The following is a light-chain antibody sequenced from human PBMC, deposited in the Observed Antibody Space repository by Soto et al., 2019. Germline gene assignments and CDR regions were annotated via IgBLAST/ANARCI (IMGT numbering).Light chain of an antibody. CDR2: DAS. Sequence: DIQMTQSPSSLSASVGDRVTITCQASQDIKNYLNWYQQKSGKAPKLLIYDASDLETGVPSRFSGSGSGTDFTFTINSPQPEDIAKYYCQQYDNLPLTFGGGTKVEIK. V-gene: IGKV1-33*01. CDR1: QDIKNY. J-gene: IGKJ4*01. CDR3: QQYDNLPLT.